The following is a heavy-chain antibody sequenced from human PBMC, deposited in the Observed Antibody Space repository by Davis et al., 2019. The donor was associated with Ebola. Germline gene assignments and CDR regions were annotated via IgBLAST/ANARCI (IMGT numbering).Heavy chain of an antibody. Sequence: LRLSCAASGFTFSSYSMNWVRQHPGKGLEWIGYIYYSGSTYYNPSLKSRVTISVDTSKNQFSLKLSSVTAADTAVYYCARDCWETSIAARPCGMDVWGQGTTVTVSS. CDR2: IYYSGST. D-gene: IGHD6-6*01. J-gene: IGHJ6*02. CDR3: ARDCWETSIAARPCGMDV. V-gene: IGHV4-31*02. CDR1: GFTFSSYS.